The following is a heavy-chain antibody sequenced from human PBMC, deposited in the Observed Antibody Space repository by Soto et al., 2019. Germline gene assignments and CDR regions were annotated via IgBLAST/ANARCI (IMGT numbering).Heavy chain of an antibody. J-gene: IGHJ4*02. CDR1: GFTVSRNH. Sequence: ESGGGLAQPGGSMRLSCAVSGFTVSRNHVSWVRQATGKGPEWVSIVYNGGDTYYADSVKGRFTISRDNSKNTVYLQMNRLRAEDTAVYYCTGHGGNSVWGQGTLVTVSS. D-gene: IGHD2-21*01. V-gene: IGHV3-53*01. CDR3: TGHGGNSV. CDR2: VYNGGDT.